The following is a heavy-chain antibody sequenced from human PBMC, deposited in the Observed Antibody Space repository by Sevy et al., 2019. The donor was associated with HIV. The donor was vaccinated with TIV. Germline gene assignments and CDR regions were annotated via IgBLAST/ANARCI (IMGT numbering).Heavy chain of an antibody. J-gene: IGHJ3*01. CDR2: IYYSGST. CDR1: GGSISSYY. V-gene: IGHV4-59*01. D-gene: IGHD3-16*01. CDR3: ARGGDAFDF. Sequence: SETLSLTCTVSGGSISSYYWSWIRQPPGKGLEWIGYIYYSGSTNYNPSLKSRVTISVDTSKNQFSLKLSSVTAADTAVYDCARGGDAFDFWGQGTMVTVSS.